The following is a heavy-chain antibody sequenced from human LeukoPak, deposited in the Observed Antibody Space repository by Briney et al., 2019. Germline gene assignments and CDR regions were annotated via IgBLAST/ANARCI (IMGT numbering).Heavy chain of an antibody. Sequence: GGSLRLSCAASGFTFSSYSMNWVRQAPGKGLEWVSSISSSSSYIYYADSVKGRFTISRDNAKNSLYLQMNRLRAEDTAVYYCXRDXATVSNAFDIWGQGTMVTVSS. V-gene: IGHV3-21*01. CDR3: XRDXATVSNAFDI. CDR2: ISSSSSYI. CDR1: GFTFSSYS. D-gene: IGHD3-16*02. J-gene: IGHJ3*02.